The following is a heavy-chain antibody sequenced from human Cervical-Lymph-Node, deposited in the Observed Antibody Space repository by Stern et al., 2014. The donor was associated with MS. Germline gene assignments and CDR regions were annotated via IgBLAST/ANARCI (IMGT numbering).Heavy chain of an antibody. Sequence: QVQLQESGPGLVKPSQTLSLTCTVSGGSISSGGYYWRWIRQHPGQGLEWIGYIYYSGSTYYNPSLKSRVTISVDTSKNQFSLKLSSVTAADTAVYYCASSGSPEGGMDVWGQGTTVTVSS. CDR3: ASSGSPEGGMDV. J-gene: IGHJ6*02. CDR2: IYYSGST. D-gene: IGHD3-22*01. CDR1: GGSISSGGYY. V-gene: IGHV4-31*03.